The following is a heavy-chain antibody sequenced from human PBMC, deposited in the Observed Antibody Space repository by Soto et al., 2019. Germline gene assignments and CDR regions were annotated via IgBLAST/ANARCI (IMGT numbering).Heavy chain of an antibody. CDR2: INCGSGNT. CDR1: GYNFTTYV. CDR3: ATSSRRHCRGDTCYENWFDP. D-gene: IGHD2-21*02. J-gene: IGHJ5*02. Sequence: QVQLVQSGAEVKQPGASASVSCKASGYNFTTYVVHWLRQAPGQGPEWMGWINCGSGNTVYSQKFQGRVTFTRDTSATTAYMDLNSLTSGDTAVYYCATSSRRHCRGDTCYENWFDPWGQGTLVTVSS. V-gene: IGHV1-3*01.